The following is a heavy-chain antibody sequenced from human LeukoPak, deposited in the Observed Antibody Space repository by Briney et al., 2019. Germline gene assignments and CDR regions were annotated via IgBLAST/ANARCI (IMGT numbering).Heavy chain of an antibody. J-gene: IGHJ4*02. D-gene: IGHD6-13*01. CDR3: AKRDEAAALNY. CDR2: ISSSSSYI. V-gene: IGHV3-23*01. Sequence: GGSLRLSCAASGFIFSNYAMGWVRLAPGKGLEWVSSISSSSSYIYYADSVKGRFTISRDNSKNTLYLQMNSLRAEDTAVYYCAKRDEAAALNYWGQGTLVTVSS. CDR1: GFIFSNYA.